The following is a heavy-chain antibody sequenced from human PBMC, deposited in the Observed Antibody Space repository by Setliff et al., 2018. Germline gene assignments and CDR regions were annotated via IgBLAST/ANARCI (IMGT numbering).Heavy chain of an antibody. CDR1: GGSFSNYY. V-gene: IGHV4-34*01. CDR2: VSHSGST. D-gene: IGHD3-10*01. J-gene: IGHJ4*02. CDR3: ARHLLVQGTYHFDY. Sequence: SQTLSLTCAVYGGSFSNYYWSWIRQPPGGGLEWLGEVSHSGSTYYNPSLKGRVTLSVDTTKNQFSLKLTSMTAADTAVYFCARHLLVQGTYHFDYWGQGSPVTVSS.